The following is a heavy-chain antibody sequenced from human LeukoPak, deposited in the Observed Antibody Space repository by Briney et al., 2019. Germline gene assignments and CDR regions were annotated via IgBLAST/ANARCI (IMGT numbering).Heavy chain of an antibody. CDR1: GLTFSSYS. J-gene: IGHJ4*02. CDR3: ARELWVYSGSYSGFDY. CDR2: ISSSSSTI. V-gene: IGHV3-48*01. D-gene: IGHD1-26*01. Sequence: GGSLRLSCAASGLTFSSYSMNWVRQAPGKGLEWVSYISSSSSTIYYADSVKGRFTISRDNAKNSLYLQMNSLRAEDTAVYYCARELWVYSGSYSGFDYWGQGTLVTVSS.